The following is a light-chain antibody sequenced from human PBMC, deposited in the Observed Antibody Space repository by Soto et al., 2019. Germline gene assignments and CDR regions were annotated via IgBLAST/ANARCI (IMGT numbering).Light chain of an antibody. CDR1: SSDVGGYNY. Sequence: SALTQPASVSGSPGQSITISCTGTSSDVGGYNYVSWYQQHPGKAPKLMIFDVTYRPSGVSNRFSGSKSGNTASLTISGLQPEDEANYYCSSYTSSSTLEVFGGGTKVTVL. V-gene: IGLV2-14*01. J-gene: IGLJ2*01. CDR2: DVT. CDR3: SSYTSSSTLEV.